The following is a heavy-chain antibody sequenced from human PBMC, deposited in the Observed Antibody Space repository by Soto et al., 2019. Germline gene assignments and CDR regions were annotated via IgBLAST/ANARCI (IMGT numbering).Heavy chain of an antibody. Sequence: TLSLTCAVYGGSFSGYYWSWIRQPPGKGLEWIGEINHSGSTNYNPSLKSRVTISVDTSKNQFSLKLSSVTAADTAVYYCARGPGKRYCSSTSCYTVAVAGSFDYWGQGTLVTVSS. V-gene: IGHV4-34*01. J-gene: IGHJ4*02. CDR1: GGSFSGYY. CDR3: ARGPGKRYCSSTSCYTVAVAGSFDY. D-gene: IGHD2-2*02. CDR2: INHSGST.